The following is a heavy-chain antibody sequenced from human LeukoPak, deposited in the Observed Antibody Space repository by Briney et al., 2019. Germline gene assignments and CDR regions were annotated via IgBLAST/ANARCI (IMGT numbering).Heavy chain of an antibody. CDR3: ARGGGDWNY. CDR2: MNPNSGGT. V-gene: IGHV1-2*02. J-gene: IGHJ4*02. CDR1: GYTFTGYY. D-gene: IGHD2-21*02. Sequence: ASVKVSCKASGYTFTGYYMHWVRQAPGQGLEWMGWMNPNSGGTNYAQKFQGRVIMTRETSISTAYMELSRLTSDDTAVYYCARGGGDWNYWGQGTLLTVSS.